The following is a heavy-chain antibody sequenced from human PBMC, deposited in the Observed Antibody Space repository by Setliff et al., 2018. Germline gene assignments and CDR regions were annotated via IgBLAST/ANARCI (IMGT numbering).Heavy chain of an antibody. J-gene: IGHJ3*02. D-gene: IGHD6-19*01. CDR2: INAGNGNT. V-gene: IGHV1-3*01. Sequence: ASVKVSCKASGYTFTSYAMHWVRQAPGQRLEWMGWINAGNGNTKYSQKFQGRVTITTDTSTSTAYMELRSLRSDDTAVYYCARGGRAVAAAFDIWGQGTMVTVSS. CDR3: ARGGRAVAAAFDI. CDR1: GYTFTSYA.